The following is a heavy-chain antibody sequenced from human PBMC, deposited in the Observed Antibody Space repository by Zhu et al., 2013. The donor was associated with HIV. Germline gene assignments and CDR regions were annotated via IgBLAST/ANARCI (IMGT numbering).Heavy chain of an antibody. CDR2: ISPSGDST. V-gene: IGHV1-46*01. CDR3: ASEVASSYYFDY. Sequence: QVQLVQSGAEVKKPGASVKVSCKASGYTFTSYYMHWVRQAPGQGLEWMGLISPSGDSTNFVEKFQGRVTMARDTSTNTGYMEMSSLRSEDTAVYYCASEVASSYYFDYWGQGTLVTVSS. J-gene: IGHJ4*02. CDR1: GYTFTSYY. D-gene: IGHD5-12*01.